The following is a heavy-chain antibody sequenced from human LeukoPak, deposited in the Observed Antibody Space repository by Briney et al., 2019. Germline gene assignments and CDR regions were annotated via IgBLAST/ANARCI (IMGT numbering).Heavy chain of an antibody. CDR1: GGTFSSYA. Sequence: SVKVSCKASGGTFSSYAISWVRQAPGQGLEWMGGIIPIFGTANYAQKFQGRVTITTDESTSTAYMELSSLRSEDTAVYYCARVRKEWELLDGWFDPRGQGTLVTVSS. V-gene: IGHV1-69*05. CDR2: IIPIFGTA. CDR3: ARVRKEWELLDGWFDP. D-gene: IGHD1-26*01. J-gene: IGHJ5*02.